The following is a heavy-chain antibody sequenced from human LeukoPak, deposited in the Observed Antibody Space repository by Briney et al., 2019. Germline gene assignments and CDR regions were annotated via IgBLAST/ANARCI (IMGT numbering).Heavy chain of an antibody. Sequence: ASVKVSCKASGYTFTSYDINWVRQATGQGLEWMGWMNPNSGNTGYAQKFQGRVTMTRNTSISTAYMELSSLRSEDTAVYYCASWYSSSWHLFDYWGQGTLVTVSS. J-gene: IGHJ4*02. V-gene: IGHV1-8*01. D-gene: IGHD6-13*01. CDR3: ASWYSSSWHLFDY. CDR1: GYTFTSYD. CDR2: MNPNSGNT.